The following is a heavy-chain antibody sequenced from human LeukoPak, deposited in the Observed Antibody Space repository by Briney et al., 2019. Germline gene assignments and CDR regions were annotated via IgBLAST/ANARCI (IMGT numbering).Heavy chain of an antibody. CDR1: GFTFGSYG. D-gene: IGHD6-19*01. Sequence: PGRSLRLSCAASGFTFGSYGMHWVRQAPGKGLEWVAVISYDGSNKYYAESLKGRFAISRDNSKNTLFLQMNSLRAEDTAVYYCAKDRSSSGRYYFDYWGQGTLVTVSS. V-gene: IGHV3-30*18. J-gene: IGHJ4*02. CDR2: ISYDGSNK. CDR3: AKDRSSSGRYYFDY.